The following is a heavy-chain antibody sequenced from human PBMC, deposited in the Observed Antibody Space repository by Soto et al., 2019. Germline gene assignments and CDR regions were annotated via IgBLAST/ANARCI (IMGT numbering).Heavy chain of an antibody. J-gene: IGHJ4*02. CDR1: GGSISSYY. V-gene: IGHV4-59*01. CDR2: IYYSGST. D-gene: IGHD6-19*01. Sequence: QVQLQESGPGLVKPSETLSLTCTVSGGSISSYYWSWIRQPPGKGLEWIGYIYYSGSTNYNPSLKSRATKSVDTSKNQFSLKLSSVTAADTAVYYCARVGRIAVAGIDYWGQGTLVTVSS. CDR3: ARVGRIAVAGIDY.